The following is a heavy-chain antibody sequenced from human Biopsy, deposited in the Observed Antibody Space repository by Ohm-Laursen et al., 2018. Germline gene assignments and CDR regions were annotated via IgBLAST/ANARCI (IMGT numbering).Heavy chain of an antibody. CDR1: GFTFSSYW. Sequence: GSLRLSCTASGFTFSSYWMSWVRQAPGKGLEWVANIKQDGSEKDYVDSVKGRFTISRDNAKNSLYLQMDSLEAEDTAVYYCAREGELVADEYFDYWGQGILVTVSS. CDR2: IKQDGSEK. J-gene: IGHJ4*02. V-gene: IGHV3-7*01. D-gene: IGHD6-13*01. CDR3: AREGELVADEYFDY.